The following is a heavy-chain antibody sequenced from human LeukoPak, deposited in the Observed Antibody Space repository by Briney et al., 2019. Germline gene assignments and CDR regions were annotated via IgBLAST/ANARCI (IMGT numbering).Heavy chain of an antibody. D-gene: IGHD3-16*02. CDR2: INPSGGST. CDR1: GYTFTGYY. J-gene: IGHJ4*02. Sequence: ASVKVSCKASGYTFTGYYMHWVRQAPGQGLEWMGIINPSGGSTSYAQKFQGRVTMTRDMSTSTVYMELSSLRSEDTAVYYCARSHYSHRSYLDYWGQGTLVTVSS. V-gene: IGHV1-46*01. CDR3: ARSHYSHRSYLDY.